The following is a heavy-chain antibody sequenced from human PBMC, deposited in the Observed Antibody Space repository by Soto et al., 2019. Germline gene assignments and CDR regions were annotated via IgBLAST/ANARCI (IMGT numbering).Heavy chain of an antibody. J-gene: IGHJ4*02. CDR2: IYYSGST. Sequence: SETLSLTCTVSGGSISSYYWSWIRQPPGKGLEWIGYIYYSGSTNYNPSLKSRVTISVDTSKNQFSLKLSSVTAADTAVYYCARDNGGYRFDYGGQRTLVAVSS. V-gene: IGHV4-59*01. D-gene: IGHD5-18*01. CDR1: GGSISSYY. CDR3: ARDNGGYRFDY.